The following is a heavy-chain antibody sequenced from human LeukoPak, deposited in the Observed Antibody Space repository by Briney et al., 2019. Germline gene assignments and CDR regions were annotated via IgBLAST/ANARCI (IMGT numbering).Heavy chain of an antibody. CDR2: IRSKAYGGTT. V-gene: IGHV3-49*03. D-gene: IGHD3-10*01. J-gene: IGHJ6*02. CDR1: GFTFGDFA. Sequence: QPGRSLRLSCAASGFTFGDFAMSWFRQPPGKGLEWVSFIRSKAYGGTTEYAASVKGRLTVSKDDSKSIAYLQMNSLQTEDTAVYYCTYTYGSGTPYYYGMDVWGQGTTVTVSS. CDR3: TYTYGSGTPYYYGMDV.